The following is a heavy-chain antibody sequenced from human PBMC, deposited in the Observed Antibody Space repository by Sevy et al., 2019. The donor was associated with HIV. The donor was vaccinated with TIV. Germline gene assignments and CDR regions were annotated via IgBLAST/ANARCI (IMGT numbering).Heavy chain of an antibody. J-gene: IGHJ3*02. CDR2: IYWNDDR. Sequence: SGPTLVNPTQPLTLTCTFSGFSLSTTEVGVGWIRQPPGKALEWLALIYWNDDRRYSPSLNSRFIITKDTSKNQVDHTMTYMDTVDTATYYCAHNSCVTSGYYTHDAFDIWGQGTMVTVSS. V-gene: IGHV2-5*01. CDR3: AHNSCVTSGYYTHDAFDI. CDR1: GFSLSTTEVG. D-gene: IGHD3-22*01.